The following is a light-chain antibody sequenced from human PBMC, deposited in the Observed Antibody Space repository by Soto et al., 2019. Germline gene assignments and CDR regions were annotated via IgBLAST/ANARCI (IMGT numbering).Light chain of an antibody. V-gene: IGLV1-40*01. Sequence: QSVLTQPPSVSGAPGQRVTISCTASSSNIGAGYDVHWYQQLPGTAPKLLIYDNTNRPSGVPDRFSGSKSGTSASLAITGRQAEDEAAYYCQSYYGSMSAWVFGGGTKVTVL. J-gene: IGLJ3*02. CDR2: DNT. CDR3: QSYYGSMSAWV. CDR1: SSNIGAGYD.